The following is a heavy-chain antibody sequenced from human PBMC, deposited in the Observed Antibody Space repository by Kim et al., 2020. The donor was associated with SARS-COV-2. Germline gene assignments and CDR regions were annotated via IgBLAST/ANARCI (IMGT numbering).Heavy chain of an antibody. CDR2: T. D-gene: IGHD6-25*01. V-gene: IGHV3-72*01. Sequence: TPYPPSVKGRFIVSRENSENSLYLQMNSLKIEATAVYYCARDTAAAMDVWGQGTAVTVSS. CDR3: ARDTAAAMDV. J-gene: IGHJ6*02.